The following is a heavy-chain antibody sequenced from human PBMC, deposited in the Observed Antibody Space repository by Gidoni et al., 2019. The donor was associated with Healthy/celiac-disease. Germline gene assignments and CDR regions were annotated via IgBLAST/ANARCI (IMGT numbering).Heavy chain of an antibody. D-gene: IGHD3-3*01. J-gene: IGHJ5*02. Sequence: EVQLVESGGGLVQPGGSLRLSCAASGFTFSSYWMHWVRQAPGKGLVWVSRINSDGSSPSYADSVKGRFTISRDNAKNTLYLQMNSLRAEDTAVYYCARDDTHDFWSGYYSGGSPSYRRFDPWGQGTLVTVSS. CDR2: INSDGSSP. CDR1: GFTFSSYW. V-gene: IGHV3-74*01. CDR3: ARDDTHDFWSGYYSGGSPSYRRFDP.